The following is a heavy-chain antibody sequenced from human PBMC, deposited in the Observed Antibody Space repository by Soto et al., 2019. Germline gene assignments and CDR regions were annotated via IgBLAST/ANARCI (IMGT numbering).Heavy chain of an antibody. CDR1: GFTFSSYG. J-gene: IGHJ4*02. V-gene: IGHV3-30*18. D-gene: IGHD2-2*01. CDR3: AKDRRNADFDY. Sequence: PVGSLRLSCAASGFTFSSYGMHWVRQAPGKGLEWVAVISYDGSNKYYADSVKGRLTISRDNSKNTLYLQMNSLRAEDTAVYYCAKDRRNADFDYWGQGTLVTVSS. CDR2: ISYDGSNK.